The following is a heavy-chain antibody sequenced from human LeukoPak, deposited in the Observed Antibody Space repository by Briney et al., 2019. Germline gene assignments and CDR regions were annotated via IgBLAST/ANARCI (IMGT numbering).Heavy chain of an antibody. J-gene: IGHJ3*02. CDR3: ARPIRATSTGIPDAFDI. CDR1: GDSISRSAGDFY. D-gene: IGHD2-2*02. CDR2: IYYSGTT. V-gene: IGHV4-30-4*01. Sequence: SETLSLTCTVSGDSISRSAGDFYWSWVRQHPGKGLEWIGYIYYSGTTYYNPSLKSRLHISVDTSTNQFSLDPTSVTAADTAVYYCARPIRATSTGIPDAFDIWAQGTLVVVSS.